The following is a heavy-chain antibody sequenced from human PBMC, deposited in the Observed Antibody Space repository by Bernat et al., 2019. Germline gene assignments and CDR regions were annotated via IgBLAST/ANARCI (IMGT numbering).Heavy chain of an antibody. J-gene: IGHJ4*02. Sequence: EVQLLEFGGGLVQPGGSLRLSCAASGFTFSSYAMSWVRQAPGMGLEWVSGISGPGTSTYYADSVKGRFTMSRDNSENTLYLQMNSLRAEDAAVYYCAKDLSMYSSGWYGLDYWGQGTLVTVSS. CDR3: AKDLSMYSSGWYGLDY. CDR1: GFTFSSYA. CDR2: ISGPGTST. D-gene: IGHD6-19*01. V-gene: IGHV3-23*01.